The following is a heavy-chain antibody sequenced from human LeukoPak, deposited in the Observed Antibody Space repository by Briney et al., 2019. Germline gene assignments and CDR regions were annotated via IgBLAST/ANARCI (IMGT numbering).Heavy chain of an antibody. J-gene: IGHJ2*01. CDR1: GFTFSRYW. Sequence: KPGGSLRLSCAASGFTFSRYWMTWVRQAPGKGLEWVAHMKQDGSEKYYVDSVKGRFTISRDNDKTSLYLQMSSLRAEDTAVYYCAAAMTEYWYLDLWGRGTLVTVSS. CDR3: AAAMTEYWYLDL. V-gene: IGHV3-7*03. D-gene: IGHD2-21*02. CDR2: MKQDGSEK.